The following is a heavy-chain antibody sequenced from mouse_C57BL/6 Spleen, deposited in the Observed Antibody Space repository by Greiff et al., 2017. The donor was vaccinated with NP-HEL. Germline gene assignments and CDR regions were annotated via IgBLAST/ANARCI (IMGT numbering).Heavy chain of an antibody. CDR2: INPNYGTT. V-gene: IGHV1-39*01. Sequence: EVKLMESGPELVKPGASVKISCKASGYSFTDYNMNWVKQSNGKSLEWIGVINPNYGTTSYNQKFKGKATLTVDQSSSTAYMQLNSLTSEDSAVYYCARGQLRLRYFDYWGQGTTLTVSS. CDR3: ARGQLRLRYFDY. D-gene: IGHD3-2*02. CDR1: GYSFTDYN. J-gene: IGHJ2*01.